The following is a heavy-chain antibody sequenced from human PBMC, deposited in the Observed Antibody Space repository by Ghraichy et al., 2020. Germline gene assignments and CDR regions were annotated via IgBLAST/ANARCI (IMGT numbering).Heavy chain of an antibody. CDR2: ISYDGSNK. CDR3: AREIVAVGDY. Sequence: GSLRLSSTASGFTFSSYAMHWVRQAPGKGLEWVAVISYDGSNKYYADSVKGRFTISRDNSKNTLYLQMNSLRAEDTAVYYCAREIVAVGDYWGQGTLVTVSS. V-gene: IGHV3-30-3*01. CDR1: GFTFSSYA. J-gene: IGHJ4*02. D-gene: IGHD5-12*01.